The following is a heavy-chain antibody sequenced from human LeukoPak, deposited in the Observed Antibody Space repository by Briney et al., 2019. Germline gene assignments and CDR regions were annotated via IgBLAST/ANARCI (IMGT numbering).Heavy chain of an antibody. Sequence: GGSLRLSCAASGFTFSSYAMSWVRQAPGKGLEWVSAISGSGGSTYYADSVKGRFTIPRDNSKNTLYLQMNSLRAEDTAVYYCAKFGYSSGWYENYFDYWGQGTLVTVSS. D-gene: IGHD6-19*01. V-gene: IGHV3-23*01. CDR3: AKFGYSSGWYENYFDY. CDR2: ISGSGGST. CDR1: GFTFSSYA. J-gene: IGHJ4*02.